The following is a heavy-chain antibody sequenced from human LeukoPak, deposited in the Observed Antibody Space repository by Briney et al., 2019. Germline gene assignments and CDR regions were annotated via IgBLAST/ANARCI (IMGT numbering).Heavy chain of an antibody. CDR3: ASRNDYGSFEY. CDR1: GFSFRDYY. V-gene: IGHV3-11*03. CDR2: ISSSNTYT. Sequence: GGSLRLSCAASGFSFRDYYMSWIRQVPGKGLEWVSYISSSNTYTKYADSVKGRFTISRDTAKNSLYLQRNSLRAEDTAVYYCASRNDYGSFEYWGQGTLVTVSS. J-gene: IGHJ4*02. D-gene: IGHD4-17*01.